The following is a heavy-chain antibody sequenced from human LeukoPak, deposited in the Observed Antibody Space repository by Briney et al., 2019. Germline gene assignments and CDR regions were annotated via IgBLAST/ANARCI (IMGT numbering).Heavy chain of an antibody. Sequence: GGSLRLSCAASGFTFSSHTMNWVRQAPGKGLEWVSYISCISSIYYADSVRGRFTISRDNAKNSLYLQMNSLRDEDTAVYYCARAFYDSNAFDIWGQGTLVTVSS. CDR2: ISCISSI. CDR1: GFTFSSHT. J-gene: IGHJ3*02. CDR3: ARAFYDSNAFDI. V-gene: IGHV3-48*02. D-gene: IGHD3-22*01.